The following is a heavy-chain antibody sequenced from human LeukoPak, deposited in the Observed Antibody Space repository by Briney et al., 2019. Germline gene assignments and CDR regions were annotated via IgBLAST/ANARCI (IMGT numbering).Heavy chain of an antibody. CDR2: MNPNSGNT. CDR1: GYTFTSYD. Sequence: ASVKVSCKASGYTFTSYDINWVRQATGQGLEWMGWMNPNSGNTGYAQKFQGRVTMTRNTSISTAYMEPSSLRSEDTAVYYCARVAAESSSWYYYYYYGMDVWGQGTTVTVSS. CDR3: ARVAAESSSWYYYYYYGMDV. V-gene: IGHV1-8*01. J-gene: IGHJ6*02. D-gene: IGHD6-13*01.